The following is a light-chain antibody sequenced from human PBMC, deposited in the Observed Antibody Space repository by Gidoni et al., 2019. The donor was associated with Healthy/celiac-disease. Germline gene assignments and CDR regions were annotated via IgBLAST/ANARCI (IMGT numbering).Light chain of an antibody. CDR3: ISYTSSSTLVV. Sequence: QSALTQPASVSGSPGQSITISCTGTSSAVGCYNYVSWYQQHPGKAPKLMIYEVSHRPSGVSNRFSGSKSGNTASLTISGLQAEDEADYYCISYTSSSTLVVFGGGTKLTVL. J-gene: IGLJ2*01. V-gene: IGLV2-14*01. CDR1: SSAVGCYNY. CDR2: EVS.